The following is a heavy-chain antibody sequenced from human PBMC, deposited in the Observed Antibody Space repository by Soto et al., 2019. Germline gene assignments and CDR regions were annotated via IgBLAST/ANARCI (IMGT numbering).Heavy chain of an antibody. V-gene: IGHV3-23*01. J-gene: IGHJ4*02. D-gene: IGHD3-10*01. CDR1: GFTFSGYA. Sequence: EVQLLESGGGLVQPGGSLRLYCAASGFTFSGYAMSWVRQAPGKGLEWVSAISGSGGSTYYADSVRGRFTITNDNFKNPQQRQKNILRADDTTVYYCATTYYDGTGRVYWGQGTLVTVSS. CDR3: ATTYYDGTGRVY. CDR2: ISGSGGST.